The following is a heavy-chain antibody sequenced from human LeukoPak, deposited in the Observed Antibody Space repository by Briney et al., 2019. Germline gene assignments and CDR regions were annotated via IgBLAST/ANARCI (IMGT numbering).Heavy chain of an antibody. CDR3: ARRAVWYGPFDY. J-gene: IGHJ4*02. Sequence: SETLSLTCSASGDSISSYYWSWIRQPPGKGLEWIGYIYTSGSTNYNPSLKSRVTISVDTSKNQFSLKLSSVTAADTAVYYCARRAVWYGPFDYWGQGTLVTVSS. D-gene: IGHD6-13*01. CDR2: IYTSGST. V-gene: IGHV4-4*09. CDR1: GDSISSYY.